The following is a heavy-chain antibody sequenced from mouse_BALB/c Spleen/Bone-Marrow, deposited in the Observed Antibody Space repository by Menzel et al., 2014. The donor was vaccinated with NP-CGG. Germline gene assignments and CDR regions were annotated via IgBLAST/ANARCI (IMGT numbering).Heavy chain of an antibody. Sequence: QVQLQQSGPELVRPGVSVKISRKGSGYTFTDYAMHWVKQSHAKSLEWIGVISTYSGNTNYNQKFKGKATMTVDESSSTAYMELARLTSEDSAIYYCARGIYYDSTWFAYWGQGTLVTVSA. J-gene: IGHJ3*01. D-gene: IGHD2-4*01. CDR1: GYTFTDYA. V-gene: IGHV1-67*01. CDR3: ARGIYYDSTWFAY. CDR2: ISTYSGNT.